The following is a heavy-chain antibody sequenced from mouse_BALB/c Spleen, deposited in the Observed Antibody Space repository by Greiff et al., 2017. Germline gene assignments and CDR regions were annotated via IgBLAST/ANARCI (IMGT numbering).Heavy chain of an antibody. CDR1: GFAFSSYD. V-gene: IGHV5-12-1*01. Sequence: DVHLVESGGGLVKPGGSLKLSCAASGFAFSSYDMSWVRQTPEKRLEWVAYISSGGGSTYYPDTVKGRFTISRDNAKNTLYLQMSSLKSEDTAMYYCARHVITAWFAYWGQGTLVTVSA. CDR3: ARHVITAWFAY. D-gene: IGHD2-4*01. CDR2: ISSGGGST. J-gene: IGHJ3*01.